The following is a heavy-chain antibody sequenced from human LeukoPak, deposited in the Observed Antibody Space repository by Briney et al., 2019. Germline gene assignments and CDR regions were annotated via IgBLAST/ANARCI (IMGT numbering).Heavy chain of an antibody. CDR3: ARGSGDYYYYYYMDV. CDR1: GYTFTSYD. D-gene: IGHD7-27*01. CDR2: MNPNSGNT. J-gene: IGHJ6*03. V-gene: IGHV1-8*03. Sequence: GASVKVSCKASGYTFTSYDINWVRQATGQGLEWMGWMNPNSGNTGYAQKFQGRVTITRNTSISTAYMELSSLRSEDAAVYHCARGSGDYYYYYYMDVWGKGTTVTVSS.